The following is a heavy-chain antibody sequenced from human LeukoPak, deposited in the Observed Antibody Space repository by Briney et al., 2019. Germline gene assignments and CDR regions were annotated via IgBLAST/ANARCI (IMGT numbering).Heavy chain of an antibody. CDR2: IIPIFGTA. J-gene: IGHJ4*02. Sequence: RASVKVSCKASGGTFSSYAISWVRQAPGQGLEWMGGIIPIFGTANYAQKFQGRVTITTDESTSTAYMELSSLRSEDTAVYYCARDRQWLGKYYFDYWGQGTLVTVSS. CDR3: ARDRQWLGKYYFDY. V-gene: IGHV1-69*05. CDR1: GGTFSSYA. D-gene: IGHD6-19*01.